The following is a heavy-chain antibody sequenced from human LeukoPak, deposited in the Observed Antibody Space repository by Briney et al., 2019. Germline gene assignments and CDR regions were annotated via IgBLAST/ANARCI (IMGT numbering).Heavy chain of an antibody. CDR1: GYTSTTYD. D-gene: IGHD4-23*01. V-gene: IGHV1-8*01. Sequence: ASVKVSCKASGYTSTTYDINWVRQATGQGLEWMGWMDPNSGNTGYAQKFQGRVTMTRNTSISTAYMELSSLRSEDTAVYYCARGPNKSDGGNSGSAWFDPWGQGTLVTVSS. CDR3: ARGPNKSDGGNSGSAWFDP. J-gene: IGHJ5*02. CDR2: MDPNSGNT.